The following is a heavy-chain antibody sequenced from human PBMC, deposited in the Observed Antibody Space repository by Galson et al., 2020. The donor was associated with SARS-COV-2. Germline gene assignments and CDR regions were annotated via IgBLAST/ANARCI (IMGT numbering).Heavy chain of an antibody. CDR3: ARLLIRGYSYGYPNYYYYGMDV. J-gene: IGHJ6*02. CDR2: INPNSGGT. CDR1: GYTFTGYY. Sequence: ASVKVSCKASGYTFTGYYMHWVRQAPGQGLEWMGWINPNSGGTNYAQKFQGRVTMTRDTSISTAYMELSRLRSDDTAVYYCARLLIRGYSYGYPNYYYYGMDVWGQGTTVTVSS. V-gene: IGHV1-2*02. D-gene: IGHD5-18*01.